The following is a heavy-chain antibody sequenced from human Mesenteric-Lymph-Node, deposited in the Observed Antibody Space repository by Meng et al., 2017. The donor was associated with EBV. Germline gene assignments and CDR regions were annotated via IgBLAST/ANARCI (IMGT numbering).Heavy chain of an antibody. D-gene: IGHD3-3*01. J-gene: IGHJ4*02. Sequence: QLKLHESGPGLVKPSETLSLTCSVSGGSIASSSYSWGWIRQPPGKGLEWIGMFYDGTSYYNPTLKSRVTISVDTSQNQFSLKLSSMTAADTAVYYCARGRIFGVVIDWGQGTLVTVSS. CDR3: ARGRIFGVVID. V-gene: IGHV4-39*07. CDR1: GGSIASSSYS. CDR2: FYDGTS.